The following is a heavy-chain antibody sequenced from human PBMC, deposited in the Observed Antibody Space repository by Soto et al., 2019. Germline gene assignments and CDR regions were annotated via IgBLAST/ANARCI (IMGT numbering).Heavy chain of an antibody. CDR3: ARGAAFWFDP. V-gene: IGHV4-59*01. D-gene: IGHD2-15*01. Sequence: QVQLQESGPGLVKPSETLSLTCSVSGASLARYYWGWIRLSPGKGLEWIAYIYDSGITMYNPSLKSRVTMSVDTSKNQFSLNLTSVTAADTAVYYCARGAAFWFDPWGQGTLVTVSS. CDR1: GASLARYY. CDR2: IYDSGIT. J-gene: IGHJ5*02.